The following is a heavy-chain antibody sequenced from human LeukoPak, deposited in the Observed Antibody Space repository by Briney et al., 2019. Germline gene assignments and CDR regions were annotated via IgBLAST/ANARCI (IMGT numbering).Heavy chain of an antibody. D-gene: IGHD3-10*01. CDR1: GFTFSNYA. CDR3: AKCSGSGSYSVCDY. J-gene: IGHJ4*02. CDR2: IDSSAVST. V-gene: IGHV3-23*01. Sequence: GGSLRLSCAASGFTFSNYAMSWVRQAPGKGLEWVSGIDSSAVSTYYADSVKGRFTISRDSSKNTLYLQMNSLRAEDTAVYYCAKCSGSGSYSVCDYWGQGILVTVSS.